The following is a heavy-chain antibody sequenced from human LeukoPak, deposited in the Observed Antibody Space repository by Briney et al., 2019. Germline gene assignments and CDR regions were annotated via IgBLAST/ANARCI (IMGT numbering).Heavy chain of an antibody. J-gene: IGHJ4*02. CDR1: GYTFTSYG. Sequence: ASVKVSCKASGYTFTSYGISWVRQAPGQGLEWMGWISAYNGNTNYAQKLQGRVTMTTDTSTSTAYMELRSLRSDDTAVYYCATIWPGGVTPTRAVQNDYWGRGTLVTVSS. V-gene: IGHV1-18*01. CDR2: ISAYNGNT. CDR3: ATIWPGGVTPTRAVQNDY. D-gene: IGHD3-16*01.